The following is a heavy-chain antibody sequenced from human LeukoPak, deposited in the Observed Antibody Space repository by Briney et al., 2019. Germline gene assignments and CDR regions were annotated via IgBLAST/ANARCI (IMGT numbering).Heavy chain of an antibody. D-gene: IGHD6-13*01. CDR1: GFTVSSNY. CDR3: ARSLAAAGTYGMDV. V-gene: IGHV3-66*01. Sequence: GGSLRLSCAASGFTVSSNYMSWVRQAPGKGLEWVSVIYSGGSTYYADSVKGRFTISRDNSKNTLYLQMNSLRAEDTAVYYCARSLAAAGTYGMDVWGQGTTVTVSS. J-gene: IGHJ6*02. CDR2: IYSGGST.